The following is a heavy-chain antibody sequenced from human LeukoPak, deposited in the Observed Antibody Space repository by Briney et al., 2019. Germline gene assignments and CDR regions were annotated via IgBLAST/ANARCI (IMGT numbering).Heavy chain of an antibody. CDR1: GFTFGDYA. Sequence: GGSLRLSCTASGFTFGDYAMSWVRQAPGKGLEWVSAISGSGGSTYYADSVKGRFTISRDNSKNTLYLQMNSLRVEDTAVYYCARDRATYGTNYMDVWGKGTTVTISS. CDR3: ARDRATYGTNYMDV. CDR2: ISGSGGST. V-gene: IGHV3-23*01. D-gene: IGHD5-24*01. J-gene: IGHJ6*03.